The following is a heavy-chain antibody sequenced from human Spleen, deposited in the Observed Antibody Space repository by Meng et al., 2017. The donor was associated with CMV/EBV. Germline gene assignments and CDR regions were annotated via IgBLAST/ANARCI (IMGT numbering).Heavy chain of an antibody. Sequence: SLKISCAASGFTFSSYEMNWVRQAPGKGLEWVSYISSSGSTIYYADSVKGRFTISRDNAKNSLYLQMNSLRAEDTAVYYCARGGRRYCSSTSCYHGMDVWGQGTTVTVSS. CDR2: ISSSGSTI. V-gene: IGHV3-48*03. D-gene: IGHD2-2*01. CDR3: ARGGRRYCSSTSCYHGMDV. J-gene: IGHJ6*02. CDR1: GFTFSSYE.